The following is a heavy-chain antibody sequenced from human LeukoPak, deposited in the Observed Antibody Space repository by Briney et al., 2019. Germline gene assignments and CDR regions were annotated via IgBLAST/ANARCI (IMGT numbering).Heavy chain of an antibody. V-gene: IGHV3-7*01. Sequence: GGSLRLSCAASGFTFSSYRMNWVRQAPGKGLEWVANIKQGGSEKYYVDSVKGRFTISRDNAKNSLYLQMNSLRAEDTAVYYCARVQKSRKSVASAVDCWGQGTVVIVSS. CDR1: GFTFSSYR. D-gene: IGHD5-12*01. J-gene: IGHJ4*02. CDR3: ARVQKSRKSVASAVDC. CDR2: IKQGGSEK.